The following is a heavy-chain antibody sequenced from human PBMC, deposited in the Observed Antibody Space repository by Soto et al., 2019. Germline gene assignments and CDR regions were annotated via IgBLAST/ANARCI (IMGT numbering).Heavy chain of an antibody. V-gene: IGHV3-48*02. CDR2: ISSSSSTI. J-gene: IGHJ4*02. CDR1: GFTFSSYS. Sequence: VQLVESGGGLVQPGGSLRLSCAASGFTFSSYSMNWVRQAPGKGLEWVSYISSSSSTIYYADSVKGRFTISRDNAKNSLYLQMNSLRDEDTAVYYCARDQEYSSSWALDYWGQGTLVTVSS. CDR3: ARDQEYSSSWALDY. D-gene: IGHD6-6*01.